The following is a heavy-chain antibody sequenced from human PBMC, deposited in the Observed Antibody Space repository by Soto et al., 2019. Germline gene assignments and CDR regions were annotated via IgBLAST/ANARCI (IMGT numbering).Heavy chain of an antibody. D-gene: IGHD5-12*01. Sequence: SETLSLTCAVSGGSISSSNWWSWVRQPPGKGLEWIGEIYHSGSTNYNPSLKSRVTISVDKSKNQFSLKLSSVTAADTAVYYCARDDDNEANALDYWGPGTLVTVSS. J-gene: IGHJ4*02. CDR2: IYHSGST. V-gene: IGHV4-4*02. CDR3: ARDDDNEANALDY. CDR1: GGSISSSNW.